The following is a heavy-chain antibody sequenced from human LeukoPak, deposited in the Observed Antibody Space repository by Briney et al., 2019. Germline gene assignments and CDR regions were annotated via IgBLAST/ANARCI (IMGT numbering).Heavy chain of an antibody. Sequence: GGSLRLSCAASGSTFNNYAMSWVRQAPGKGLEWVSGISGSGGNTYYADSVKGRFTISRDNSKNTLYLQMNSLRAEDTAVYYCAKRLGDFWSGYYAGFDSWGQGTLVTVSS. V-gene: IGHV3-23*01. D-gene: IGHD3-3*01. CDR3: AKRLGDFWSGYYAGFDS. CDR2: ISGSGGNT. J-gene: IGHJ4*02. CDR1: GSTFNNYA.